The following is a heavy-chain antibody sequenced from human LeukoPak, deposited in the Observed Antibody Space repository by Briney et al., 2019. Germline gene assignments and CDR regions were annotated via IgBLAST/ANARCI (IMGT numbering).Heavy chain of an antibody. CDR2: IYYSGST. CDR3: ARSRSYYNYFDY. CDR1: GGSISNGDYY. J-gene: IGHJ4*02. V-gene: IGHV4-30-4*01. D-gene: IGHD3-10*01. Sequence: PSETLSLTCTVSGGSISNGDYYWSWIRQPPGKGLEWIGYIYYSGSTYYNPSLKSRVTISVDTSKNQFSLKLSSVTAADTAVYYCARSRSYYNYFDYWGQGTLVTVSS.